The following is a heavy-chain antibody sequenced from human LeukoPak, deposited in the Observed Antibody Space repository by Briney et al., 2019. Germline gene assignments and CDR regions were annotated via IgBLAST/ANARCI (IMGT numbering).Heavy chain of an antibody. Sequence: SETLFLTCTVSGGSISSRTYYWGWIRQPPGKGLEWIGSIYYSGSTYYNPSLKSRVTMSVDTSNSQFSLKLSSVTAADTAVYYCARDPRYCSGASCYAHLYYWGQGTLVTVSS. J-gene: IGHJ4*02. CDR3: ARDPRYCSGASCYAHLYY. V-gene: IGHV4-39*02. CDR1: GGSISSRTYY. CDR2: IYYSGST. D-gene: IGHD2-15*01.